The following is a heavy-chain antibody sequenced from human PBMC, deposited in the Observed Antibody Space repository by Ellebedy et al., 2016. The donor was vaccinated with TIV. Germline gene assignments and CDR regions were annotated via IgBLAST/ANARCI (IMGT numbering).Heavy chain of an antibody. V-gene: IGHV4-59*08. D-gene: IGHD2-2*01. Sequence: MPSETLSLTCAVSGASIGGYFWSWIRQPPGKGLEWIAYIHNGVTTSYNPPLKSRVTIAEDTAKNQFSLLLTYVTAADTAVYYCARHAGNAEYAFDFWGQGSPVTVSS. CDR1: GASIGGYF. J-gene: IGHJ4*02. CDR3: ARHAGNAEYAFDF. CDR2: IHNGVTT.